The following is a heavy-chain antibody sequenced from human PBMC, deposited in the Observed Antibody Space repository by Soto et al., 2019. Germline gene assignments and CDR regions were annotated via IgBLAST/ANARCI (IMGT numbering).Heavy chain of an antibody. Sequence: EVQLVESGGGLVKPGGSLRLSCAASGFTFSSYSMNWVRQAPGKGLEWVSSISSSSSYIYYADSVKGRFTISRDNAKNSLYLQMNSLRAEDTAVYYCARDLSEVVAGIRYYYGMDVWGQGTTVTVSS. CDR1: GFTFSSYS. V-gene: IGHV3-21*01. CDR3: ARDLSEVVAGIRYYYGMDV. D-gene: IGHD6-19*01. J-gene: IGHJ6*02. CDR2: ISSSSSYI.